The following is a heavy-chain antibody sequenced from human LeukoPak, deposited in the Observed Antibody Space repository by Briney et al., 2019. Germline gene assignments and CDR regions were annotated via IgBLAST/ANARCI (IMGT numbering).Heavy chain of an antibody. D-gene: IGHD6-13*01. V-gene: IGHV4-59*08. CDR1: GGSISSYY. J-gene: IGHJ4*02. Sequence: SETLSLTCTVSGGSISSYYWTWIRHPPGKGLEWIGYIYYSGNTNYNPSLKSRVTISLDTSRNQFSLKLSSVTAADTAVYYCARRARATAGGDYFDYWGQGTLVTVSS. CDR3: ARRARATAGGDYFDY. CDR2: IYYSGNT.